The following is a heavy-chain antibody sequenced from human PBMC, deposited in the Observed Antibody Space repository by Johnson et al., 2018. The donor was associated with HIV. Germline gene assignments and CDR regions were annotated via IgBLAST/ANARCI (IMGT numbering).Heavy chain of an antibody. CDR1: GFSFSDYF. CDR3: ARAGSSSSGPRAFDV. CDR2: ISSSGSTI. Sequence: QEQLVESGGGLVKPGGSLRLSCAASGFSFSDYFMTWIRQAPGKGLEWVSYISSSGSTIYYADSVKGRFTISRDNAKNSLYLQMNSLRPEDTAVYYCARAGSSSSGPRAFDVWGQGTMVTVSS. J-gene: IGHJ3*01. V-gene: IGHV3-11*04. D-gene: IGHD6-6*01.